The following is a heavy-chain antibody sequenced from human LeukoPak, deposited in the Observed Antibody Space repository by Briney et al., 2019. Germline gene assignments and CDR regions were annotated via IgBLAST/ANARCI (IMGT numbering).Heavy chain of an antibody. CDR1: GFTFSSYS. D-gene: IGHD4/OR15-4a*01. CDR2: ISSSSSTI. J-gene: IGHJ4*02. Sequence: SGGSLRLSCAASGFTFSSYSMNWVRQAPGKGLEWVSYISSSSSTIYYADSVKGRFTISRDNAKNSLYLQMNSLRAEDTAVYYCAREGRDYGGNPFDYWGQGTLVTVSS. CDR3: AREGRDYGGNPFDY. V-gene: IGHV3-48*04.